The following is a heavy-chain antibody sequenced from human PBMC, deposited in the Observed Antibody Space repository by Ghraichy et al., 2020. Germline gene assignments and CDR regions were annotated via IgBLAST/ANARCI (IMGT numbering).Heavy chain of an antibody. CDR3: ARDKNWGSGGDIDY. J-gene: IGHJ4*02. D-gene: IGHD7-27*01. Sequence: SVKVSCMASGGTFSTYAISWVRQAPGQGLEWMGRIIPILGVPNYAQKFQGRVTITAHTSTSSAYMELSSLTSEDTAVYYCARDKNWGSGGDIDYWGQGTLVTVSS. CDR2: IIPILGVP. V-gene: IGHV1-69*04. CDR1: GGTFSTYA.